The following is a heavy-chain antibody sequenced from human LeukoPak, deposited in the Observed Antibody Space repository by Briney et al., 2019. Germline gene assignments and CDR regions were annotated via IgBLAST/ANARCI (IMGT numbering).Heavy chain of an antibody. CDR1: GFTFSSYA. J-gene: IGHJ4*02. V-gene: IGHV3-23*01. CDR3: ARLTGVVNAFDY. Sequence: PGGSLRLSCAASGFTFSSYAMSWVRQAPGKGLEWVSAISGSGGSTYYADSVKGRFTISRDNAKYSLYLQVNSLRAEDTAVYYCARLTGVVNAFDYWGQGTLVTVSS. CDR2: ISGSGGST. D-gene: IGHD5-18*01.